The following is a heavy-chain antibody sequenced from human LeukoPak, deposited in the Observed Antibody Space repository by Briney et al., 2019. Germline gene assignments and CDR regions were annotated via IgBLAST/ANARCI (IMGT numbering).Heavy chain of an antibody. CDR2: IYYSGST. CDR1: GGSISSYY. V-gene: IGHV4-59*08. CDR3: ARAYCGGDCYYGGGPRDFDY. D-gene: IGHD2-21*02. J-gene: IGHJ4*02. Sequence: SETLSLTCTVSGGSISSYYWSWIRQPPGKGLEWIGYIYYSGSTNYNPSLKSRVTISVDTSKNQFSLKLSSVTAADTAVYYCARAYCGGDCYYGGGPRDFDYWGQGTLVTVSS.